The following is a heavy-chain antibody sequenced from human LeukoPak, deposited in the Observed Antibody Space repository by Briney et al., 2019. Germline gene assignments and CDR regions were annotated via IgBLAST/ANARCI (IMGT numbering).Heavy chain of an antibody. D-gene: IGHD4-17*01. V-gene: IGHV4-59*01. CDR1: GGSISSYY. J-gene: IGHJ5*02. CDR3: ARGLTTVTTFNWFDP. Sequence: PSETLSLTCTVSGGSISSYYWSWIRQPPGKGLEWIGYIYYSGSTNYNPSLKSRVTISVDTSKNQFSLKLSSVTAADTAVYSCARGLTTVTTFNWFDPWGQGTLVAVSS. CDR2: IYYSGST.